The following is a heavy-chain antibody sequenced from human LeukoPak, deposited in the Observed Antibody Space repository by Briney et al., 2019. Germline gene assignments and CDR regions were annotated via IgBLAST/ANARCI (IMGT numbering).Heavy chain of an antibody. J-gene: IGHJ4*02. D-gene: IGHD3-22*01. CDR1: GFTFSSYT. V-gene: IGHV3-21*01. Sequence: PGGFLRLSCAASGFTFSSYTMNWVRLAPGKGLEWVSSISRSNIYKYYADSVKGRFTISRDNAKNSLYLQMNSLRAEDTAVYYCANSRYDSGGYYGIIGYWGQGTLVTASS. CDR2: ISRSNIYK. CDR3: ANSRYDSGGYYGIIGY.